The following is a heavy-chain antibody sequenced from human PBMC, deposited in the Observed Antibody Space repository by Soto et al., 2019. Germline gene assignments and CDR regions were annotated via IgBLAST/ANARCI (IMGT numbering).Heavy chain of an antibody. Sequence: QVQLVQSGAEVKKPGSSVKVSCKASGGTFSSYAISWVRQALGQGLEWMGGIIPVFGTGIYAQKFQGRVTITADKSTNTAYMELSSLRSEDTAVYFCARVGGTGGYTYGLDYWGQGTLVTVSS. V-gene: IGHV1-69*06. J-gene: IGHJ4*02. CDR2: IIPVFGTG. CDR1: GGTFSSYA. D-gene: IGHD5-18*01. CDR3: ARVGGTGGYTYGLDY.